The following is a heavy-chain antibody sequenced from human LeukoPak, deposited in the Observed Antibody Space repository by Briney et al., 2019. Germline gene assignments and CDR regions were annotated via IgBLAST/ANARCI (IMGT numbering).Heavy chain of an antibody. D-gene: IGHD3-22*01. J-gene: IGHJ4*02. V-gene: IGHV4-39*01. CDR2: IYYSGST. CDR1: GGSISSSSYY. Sequence: PSETLSLTCIVSGGSISSSSYYWGWIRQPPGKGLEWIGSIYYSGSTYYNPSLKSRVTISVDTSKNQFSLKLSSVTAADTAVYYCARQGYTYYYDSSGYYPFGYWGQGTLVTVSS. CDR3: ARQGYTYYYDSSGYYPFGY.